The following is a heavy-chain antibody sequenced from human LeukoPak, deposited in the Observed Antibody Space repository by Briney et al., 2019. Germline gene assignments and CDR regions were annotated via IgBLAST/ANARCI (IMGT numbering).Heavy chain of an antibody. Sequence: GGSLRLSCAASGFTFSSCWMSWVRQAAGKGLEWVANIKQDGSEKYYVDSVKGRFTISRDNAKNSLYLQMNSLRAEDTAVYYCARDRSSQYWGQGTLVTVSS. CDR3: ARDRSSQY. D-gene: IGHD6-13*01. J-gene: IGHJ4*02. CDR2: IKQDGSEK. V-gene: IGHV3-7*01. CDR1: GFTFSSCW.